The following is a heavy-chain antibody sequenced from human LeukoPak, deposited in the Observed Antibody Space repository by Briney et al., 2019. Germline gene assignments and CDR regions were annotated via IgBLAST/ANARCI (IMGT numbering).Heavy chain of an antibody. CDR2: IYYSGST. J-gene: IGHJ4*02. CDR3: ARGLIMAVAGRGEFHY. D-gene: IGHD6-13*01. CDR1: GGSISSYY. V-gene: IGHV4-59*01. Sequence: SETLSLTCTVSGGSISSYYWSWIRQPPGKGLEWIGYIYYSGSTNYNPSLKSRVTISEDTSKNQFSLKLSSVTAADTAVYYCARGLIMAVAGRGEFHYWGQGTLVTVSS.